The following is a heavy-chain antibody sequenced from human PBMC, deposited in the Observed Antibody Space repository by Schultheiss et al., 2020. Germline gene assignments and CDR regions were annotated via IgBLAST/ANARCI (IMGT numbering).Heavy chain of an antibody. CDR1: GGSISSGGYY. J-gene: IGHJ6*02. V-gene: IGHV4-31*03. Sequence: SQTLSLTCTVSGGSISSGGYYWSWIRQHPGKGLEWIGYIYYSGSTNYNPSLKSRVTISVDTSKNQFSLKLSSVTAADTAVYYCASHEVGIVAGYGMDVWGQGTTVTVSS. D-gene: IGHD5-12*01. CDR2: IYYSGST. CDR3: ASHEVGIVAGYGMDV.